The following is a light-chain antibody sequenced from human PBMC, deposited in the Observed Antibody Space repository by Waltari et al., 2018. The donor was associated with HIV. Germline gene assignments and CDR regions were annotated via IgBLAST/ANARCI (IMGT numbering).Light chain of an antibody. CDR3: LQNIRAPFA. J-gene: IGKJ2*01. CDR2: LAS. Sequence: QLLLSLTVSPGESASISCRATESLRHSNGRAYLGWYAQRPGQTPRLLIYLASNRASGVPDRCVGTGSCTDFTLRITRVDTADVGTYFCLQNIRAPFAFGQGT. CDR1: ESLRHSNGRAY. V-gene: IGKV2-28*01.